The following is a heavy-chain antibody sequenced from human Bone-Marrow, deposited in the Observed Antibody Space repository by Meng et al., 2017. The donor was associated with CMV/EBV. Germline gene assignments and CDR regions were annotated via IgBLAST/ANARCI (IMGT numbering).Heavy chain of an antibody. J-gene: IGHJ4*02. CDR1: GGSVSSGSYY. D-gene: IGHD6-19*01. V-gene: IGHV4-61*01. CDR3: ARVGYSSTPGIDY. Sequence: SETLSLTCTVSGGSVSSGSYYWSWIRQPPGKGLEWIGYIYYSGSTNYNPSLKSRVTISVDTYKNQFSLKLSSVTAADTAVYYCARVGYSSTPGIDYWGQGTLVTVSS. CDR2: IYYSGST.